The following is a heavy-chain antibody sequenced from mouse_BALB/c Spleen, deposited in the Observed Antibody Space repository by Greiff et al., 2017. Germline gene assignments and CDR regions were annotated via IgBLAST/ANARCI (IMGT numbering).Heavy chain of an antibody. CDR1: GYSITSDYA. CDR2: ISYSGST. Sequence: DVQLQESGPGLVKPSQSLSLTCTVTGYSITSDYAWNWIRQFPGNKLEWMGYISYSGSTSYNPSLKSRISITRDTSKNQFFLQLNSVTTEDTATYYCAKLLRLRGYAMDYWGQGTSVTVSS. V-gene: IGHV3-2*02. J-gene: IGHJ4*01. CDR3: AKLLRLRGYAMDY. D-gene: IGHD1-2*01.